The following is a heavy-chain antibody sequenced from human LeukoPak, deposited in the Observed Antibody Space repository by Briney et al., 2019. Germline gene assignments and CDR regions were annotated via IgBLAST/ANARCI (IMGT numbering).Heavy chain of an antibody. J-gene: IGHJ5*02. D-gene: IGHD6-13*01. CDR2: IYYSGST. V-gene: IGHV4-59*08. CDR1: GGSISSYY. CDR3: ASQQQLVLLDWFDP. Sequence: PSETLSLTCTVSGGSISSYYWSWIRQPPGKGLEWIGYIYYSGSTNYNPSLKSRVTISVDTSKNQFSLKLRSVTAADTAVYYCASQQQLVLLDWFDPWGQGTLVTVSS.